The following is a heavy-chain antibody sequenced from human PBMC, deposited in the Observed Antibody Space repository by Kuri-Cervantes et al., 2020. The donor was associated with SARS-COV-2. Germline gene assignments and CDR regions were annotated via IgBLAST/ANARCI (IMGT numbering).Heavy chain of an antibody. J-gene: IGHJ5*02. V-gene: IGHV1-2*02. D-gene: IGHD1-20*01. CDR1: GYTFTGYY. CDR2: INPNSGGT. CDR3: ASITGTTEWFDP. Sequence: ASVKVSCKASGYTFTGYYMHWVRQAPGQGLEWMGWINPNSGGTNYAQKFQGRVAMTRDTSISTAYMELSRLRSDDTAVYYCASITGTTEWFDPWGQGTLVTVSS.